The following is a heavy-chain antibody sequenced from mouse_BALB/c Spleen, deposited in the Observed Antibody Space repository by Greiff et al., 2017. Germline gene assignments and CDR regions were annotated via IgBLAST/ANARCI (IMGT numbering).Heavy chain of an antibody. J-gene: IGHJ2*01. Sequence: EVKLVESGPGLVKPSQSLSLTCTVTGYSITSDYAWNWIRQFPGNKLEWMGYISYSGSTSYNPSLKSRISITRDTSKNQFFLQLNSVTTEDTATYYCARNPTMITGGLDYWGQGTTLTVSS. CDR3: ARNPTMITGGLDY. V-gene: IGHV3-2*02. D-gene: IGHD2-4*01. CDR1: GYSITSDYA. CDR2: ISYSGST.